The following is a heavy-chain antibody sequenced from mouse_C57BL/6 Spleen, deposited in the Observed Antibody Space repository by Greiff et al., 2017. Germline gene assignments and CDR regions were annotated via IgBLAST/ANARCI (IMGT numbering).Heavy chain of an antibody. J-gene: IGHJ4*01. V-gene: IGHV6-3*01. D-gene: IGHD2-12*01. CDR1: GFTFSNYW. CDR3: TAYSDYAMDY. CDR2: IRLKSDNYAT. Sequence: EVKLMESGGGLVQPGGSMKLSCVASGFTFSNYWMNWVRQSPEKGLEWVAQIRLKSDNYATHYAESVKGRFTISRDDSKSRVYLQMNNLRAEDTGIYYCTAYSDYAMDYWGQGTSVTVSS.